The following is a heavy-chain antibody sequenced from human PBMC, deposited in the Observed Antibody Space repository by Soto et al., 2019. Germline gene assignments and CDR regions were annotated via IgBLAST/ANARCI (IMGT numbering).Heavy chain of an antibody. CDR2: INAGSGNT. D-gene: IGHD6-6*01. Sequence: QVQLVQSGAEVKKPGASVKVSCKASGYTFTSYAMHWVRQAPGQRLEGMGWINAGSGNTKDSQKFQGRVTITRDRTERTAYMDLSSLRTEGTAVYSCAGEREYISSSGFVPWGQGSLVTVSS. V-gene: IGHV1-3*01. CDR1: GYTFTSYA. J-gene: IGHJ5*02. CDR3: AGEREYISSSGFVP.